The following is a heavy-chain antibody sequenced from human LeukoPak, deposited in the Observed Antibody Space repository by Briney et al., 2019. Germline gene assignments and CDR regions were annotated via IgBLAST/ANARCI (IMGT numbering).Heavy chain of an antibody. D-gene: IGHD2-2*01. CDR1: GFTFSGYS. Sequence: GGSLRLSCAASGFTFSGYSMNWVRQAPGKGLEWVSSISSSSSYIYYADSVKGRFAISRDNAKNSLYLQMNSLRAEDTAVYYCARDPAGVVVPAAPNYWGQGTLVTVSS. CDR3: ARDPAGVVVPAAPNY. J-gene: IGHJ4*02. CDR2: ISSSSSYI. V-gene: IGHV3-21*01.